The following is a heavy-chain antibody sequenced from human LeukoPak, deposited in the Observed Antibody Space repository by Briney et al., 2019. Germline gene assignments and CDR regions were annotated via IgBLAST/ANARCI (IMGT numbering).Heavy chain of an antibody. V-gene: IGHV3-11*06. CDR1: GFTFSDYY. D-gene: IGHD4-17*01. J-gene: IGHJ4*02. CDR2: ISSSSSYI. CDR3: ARAATVTAESAFGY. Sequence: GGSLRLSCAASGFTFSDYYMSWIRQAPGKGLEWVSSISSSSSYIYYADSVKGRFTISRDNAKNSLYLQMNSLRAEDTAVYYCARAATVTAESAFGYWGQGTLVTVSS.